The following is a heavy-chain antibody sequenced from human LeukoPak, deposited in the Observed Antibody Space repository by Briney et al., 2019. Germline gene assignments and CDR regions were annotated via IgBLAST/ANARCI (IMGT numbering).Heavy chain of an antibody. Sequence: SETLSLTCAVSGGSISSGDYSWSWIRQPPGKGLEWIGYIYHGGSTYYNPSLKSRVTISVDRSKNQFSLRLSSVTAADTAVYYCARATPLRVVTATFDHWGQGTLVTVSS. CDR3: ARATPLRVVTATFDH. D-gene: IGHD2-21*02. V-gene: IGHV4-30-2*01. CDR2: IYHGGST. CDR1: GGSISSGDYS. J-gene: IGHJ4*02.